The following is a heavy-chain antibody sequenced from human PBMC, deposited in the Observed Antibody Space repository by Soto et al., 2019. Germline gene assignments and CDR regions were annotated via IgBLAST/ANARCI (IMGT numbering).Heavy chain of an antibody. D-gene: IGHD6-25*01. V-gene: IGHV4-59*01. J-gene: IGHJ5*01. CDR3: ARDPSSGYGWFDF. CDR2: NYYSGNT. Sequence: QVQLQESGPGLVKPSETLSLTCTVSGGSISTYYWSWIRQPPGKGLEWIGYNYYSGNTNYNPSLRSRGTISVDTSQNQFSLKLGSVPAADTAVYYCARDPSSGYGWFDFWGQGTLVTVPS. CDR1: GGSISTYY.